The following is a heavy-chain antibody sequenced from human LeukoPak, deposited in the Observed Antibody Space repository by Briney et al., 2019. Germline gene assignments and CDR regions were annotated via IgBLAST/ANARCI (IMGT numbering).Heavy chain of an antibody. D-gene: IGHD2-15*01. V-gene: IGHV4-39*01. J-gene: IGHJ4*02. CDR1: GGSISSSSYY. CDR3: ARYCSGGSCYSGSFDY. Sequence: SETLSLTCTVSGGSISSSSYYWGWIRQPPGKGLEWIGNIYYSGSTYYNPSLKSRVTISVDTSKNQFSLILSSVTAADTAVYYCARYCSGGSCYSGSFDYWGQGTLVTASS. CDR2: IYYSGST.